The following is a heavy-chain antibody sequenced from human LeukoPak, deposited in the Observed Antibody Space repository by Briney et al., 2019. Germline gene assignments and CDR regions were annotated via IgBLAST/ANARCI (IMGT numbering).Heavy chain of an antibody. V-gene: IGHV3-23*01. CDR3: AKDLVGYSSGTDAFDI. J-gene: IGHJ3*02. D-gene: IGHD6-19*01. Sequence: GGSLRLSCAASGFTFSSYGMHWVRQAPGKGLEWVSAISGGGGSTYYADSVKGRFTISRDNSKNTLYLQMNSLRAEDTAVYYCAKDLVGYSSGTDAFDIWGQGTMVTVSS. CDR2: ISGGGGST. CDR1: GFTFSSYG.